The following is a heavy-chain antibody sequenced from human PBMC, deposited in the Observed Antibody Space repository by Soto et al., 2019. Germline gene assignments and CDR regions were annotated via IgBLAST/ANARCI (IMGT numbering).Heavy chain of an antibody. J-gene: IGHJ5*02. CDR3: ARDQGVAAAGITWFDP. Sequence: SSETLSLTCTFSVASLNGYHWSWIRQPAGKGLEWIGHIHSSGSSNYNPSLKSRVTMSVDTSKNQFSLRLMSLTAADTAVYYCARDQGVAAAGITWFDPWGQGSLVTVSS. V-gene: IGHV4-4*07. CDR1: VASLNGYH. CDR2: IHSSGSS. D-gene: IGHD6-13*01.